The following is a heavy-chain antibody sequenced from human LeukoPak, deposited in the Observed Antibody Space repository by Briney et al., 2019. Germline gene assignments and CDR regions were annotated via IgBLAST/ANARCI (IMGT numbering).Heavy chain of an antibody. J-gene: IGHJ5*02. CDR1: GGSFSGYY. D-gene: IGHD5/OR15-5a*01. CDR3: ARRSGYSVKSRFDP. CDR2: INHSGST. V-gene: IGHV4-34*01. Sequence: TSETLTLTCAVYGGSFSGYYWSWIRQPPGKGLEWIGEINHSGSTNYNPSLKSRVTISVDTSKNQFSLKLSSVTAADTAVYYCARRSGYSVKSRFDPWGQGTLVTVSS.